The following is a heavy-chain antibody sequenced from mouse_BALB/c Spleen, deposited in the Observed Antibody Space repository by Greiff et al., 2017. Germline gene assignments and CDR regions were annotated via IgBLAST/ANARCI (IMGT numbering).Heavy chain of an antibody. D-gene: IGHD1-1*01. CDR2: ISSGSSTI. CDR3: ASREVVAKDAMDY. CDR1: GFTFSSFG. V-gene: IGHV5-17*02. Sequence: VESGGGLVQPGGSRKLSCAASGFTFSSFGMHWVRQAPEKGLEWVAYISSGSSTIYYADTVKGRFTISRDNPKNTLFLQMTSLRSEDTAMYYCASREVVAKDAMDYWGQGTSVTVSS. J-gene: IGHJ4*01.